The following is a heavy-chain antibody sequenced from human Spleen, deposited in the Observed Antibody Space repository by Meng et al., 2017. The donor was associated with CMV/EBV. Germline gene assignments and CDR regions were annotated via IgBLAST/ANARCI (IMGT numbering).Heavy chain of an antibody. D-gene: IGHD3-22*01. CDR2: ISWNGGRV. J-gene: IGHJ4*02. Sequence: SLKISCAASGYTFSTYWMSWVRQAPGKGLEWVSGISWNGGRVGYADSVKGRFTVSRDNAKKTLYLQMNTLRAEDTALYYCAKDLFYYHSSGYWGYYFDYWGQGTLVTVSS. V-gene: IGHV3-9*01. CDR3: AKDLFYYHSSGYWGYYFDY. CDR1: GYTFSTYW.